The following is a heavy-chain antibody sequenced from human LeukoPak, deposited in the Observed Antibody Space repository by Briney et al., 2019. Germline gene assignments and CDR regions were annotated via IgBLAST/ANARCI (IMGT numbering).Heavy chain of an antibody. J-gene: IGHJ4*01. D-gene: IGHD1-26*01. CDR3: VKGGQWDLLLA. CDR1: GGSVAGNY. V-gene: IGHV4-59*02. Sequence: PSETLSLTCTVSGGSVAGNYWSWIRQPPAQGLEWNGFVYSGTTQYNPSLRGRVTISEDTSKNQFSLKLTSVTAAHTAVYYCVKGGQWDLLLAWGHGTL. CDR2: VYSGTT.